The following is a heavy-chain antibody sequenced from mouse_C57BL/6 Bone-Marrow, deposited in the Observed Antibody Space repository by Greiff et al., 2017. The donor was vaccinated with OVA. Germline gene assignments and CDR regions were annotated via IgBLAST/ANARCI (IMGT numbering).Heavy chain of an antibody. V-gene: IGHV1-53*01. J-gene: IGHJ3*01. CDR1: YYTFTSYC. CDR2: INPSNGGT. CDR3: ARDCGNSVVFAY. D-gene: IGHD2-1*01. Sequence: QVQLKQPGSELVKPGASVKLSVKAYYYTFTSYCMHWVKQRPGQGLEWIGNINPSNGGTNYNEKFKSKATLTVDKSSSTAYMQLSSLTSEDSAVYYCARDCGNSVVFAYWGQGTLVTVSA.